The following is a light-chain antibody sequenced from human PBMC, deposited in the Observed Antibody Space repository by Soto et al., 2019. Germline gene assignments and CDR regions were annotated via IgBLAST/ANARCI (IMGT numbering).Light chain of an antibody. CDR1: SSNIGAGYD. V-gene: IGLV1-40*01. Sequence: QSVLTQPPSVSGAPGQRVTISCTGSSSNIGAGYDVHWYQQLPGTAPKLLIYGNSNRPSGVPDRFSGSKSGTSASLAITGLQAGDEADYYCQSYDRSLRNVFGTGTKVTVL. CDR2: GNS. J-gene: IGLJ1*01. CDR3: QSYDRSLRNV.